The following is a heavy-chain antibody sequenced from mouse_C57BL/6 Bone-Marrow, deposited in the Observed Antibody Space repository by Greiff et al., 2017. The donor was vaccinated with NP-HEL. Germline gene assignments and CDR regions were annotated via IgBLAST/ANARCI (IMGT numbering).Heavy chain of an antibody. J-gene: IGHJ2*01. Sequence: VQLKQSGPVLVKPGASVKMSCKASGYTFTDYYMNWVKQSHGKSLEWIGVINPYNGGTSYNQKFKGKATLTVDKSSSTAYMELNSLTSEDSAVYYCARSYYGSTPDYWGQGTTLTVSS. CDR1: GYTFTDYY. D-gene: IGHD1-1*01. V-gene: IGHV1-19*01. CDR3: ARSYYGSTPDY. CDR2: INPYNGGT.